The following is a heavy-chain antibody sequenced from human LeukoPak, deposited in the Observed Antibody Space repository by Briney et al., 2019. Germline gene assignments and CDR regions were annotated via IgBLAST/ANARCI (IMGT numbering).Heavy chain of an antibody. CDR1: GYSFTSYC. D-gene: IGHD1-26*01. J-gene: IGHJ3*01. CDR3: GMSGDRVPLQDDVFDV. V-gene: IGHV5-51*01. Sequence: GESLKISCKVSGYSFTSYCIGWARQMPGKGLEWMGIIYPGDSGPTYSPPFQGQVTISVDKSINTAYLQWSSLQASDTAMYYCGMSGDRVPLQDDVFDVWGQGTMVTVST. CDR2: IYPGDSGP.